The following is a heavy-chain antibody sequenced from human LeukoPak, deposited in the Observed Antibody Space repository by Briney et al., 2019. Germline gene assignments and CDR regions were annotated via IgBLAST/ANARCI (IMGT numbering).Heavy chain of an antibody. J-gene: IGHJ4*02. V-gene: IGHV4-59*08. CDR3: ARTIAAAGYYFDY. CDR1: GGSISSYY. CDR2: IYYSGST. D-gene: IGHD6-13*01. Sequence: SETLSLACTVSGGSISSYYWSWIRQPPGKGLEWIGFIYYSGSTNYNPSLKSRVTISVDTSKNQFSLKLSSVTAADTAVYYCARTIAAAGYYFDYWGQGTLVTVSS.